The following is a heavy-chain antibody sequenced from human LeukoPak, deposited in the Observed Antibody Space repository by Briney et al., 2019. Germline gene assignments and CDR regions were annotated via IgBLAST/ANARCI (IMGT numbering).Heavy chain of an antibody. CDR1: GFTFSNYC. CDR3: AKNHMIRGIKVYFDY. V-gene: IGHV3-23*01. CDR2: LTGSGGST. J-gene: IGHJ4*01. D-gene: IGHD3-10*01. Sequence: PGGSLSLSCTASGFTFSNYCLGWVRQPPGKGLEWVSALTGSGGSTYLADSVKGRFTISRDNSKNKLYLQMNSLRAEDTAVYYCAKNHMIRGIKVYFDYWGHGTLVTVSS.